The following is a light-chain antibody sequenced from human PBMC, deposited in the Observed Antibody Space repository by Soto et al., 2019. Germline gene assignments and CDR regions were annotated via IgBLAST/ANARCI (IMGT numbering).Light chain of an antibody. CDR1: QSVSSSY. CDR3: QQDGSSPVFT. CDR2: GAS. Sequence: EIVLTQSPGTLSLSPGERATLSCRASQSVSSSYLAWYQQKPGQAPRLLIYGASSRATGIPDRFSGSESGKALTLSISRLEPDDFAVYYCQQDGSSPVFTFGPGTKVDIK. J-gene: IGKJ3*01. V-gene: IGKV3-20*01.